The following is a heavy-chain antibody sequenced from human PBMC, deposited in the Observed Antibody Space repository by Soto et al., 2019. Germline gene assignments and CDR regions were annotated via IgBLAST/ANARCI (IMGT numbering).Heavy chain of an antibody. J-gene: IGHJ4*02. CDR3: TSPSPDNMVRK. V-gene: IGHV3-73*02. CDR1: GFSFSSSA. D-gene: IGHD3-10*01. CDR2: IRSKANRYAK. Sequence: EVPLVESGGGLVQPGGSLKLSCEASGFSFSSSAMHWVRQASGKGLVWVGRIRSKANRYAKAYAASVKGRLSISRNELKNTAYLQMTGLKTEDTAVYYCTSPSPDNMVRKWGQGTQVTVSS.